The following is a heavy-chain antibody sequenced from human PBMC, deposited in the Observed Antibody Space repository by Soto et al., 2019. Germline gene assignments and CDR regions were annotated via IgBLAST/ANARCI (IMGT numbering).Heavy chain of an antibody. V-gene: IGHV1-8*01. CDR3: ARGGWITMVRGGYYYMDV. CDR1: GYTFTSYD. Sequence: QVQLVQSGAEVKKPGASVKVSCKASGYTFTSYDINWVRQATGQGLEWMGWMNPNSGNTGYAQKSQGRVTMTRNTSISTAYMELSSLRSEDTAVYYCARGGWITMVRGGYYYMDVWGKGTTVTVSS. J-gene: IGHJ6*03. CDR2: MNPNSGNT. D-gene: IGHD3-10*01.